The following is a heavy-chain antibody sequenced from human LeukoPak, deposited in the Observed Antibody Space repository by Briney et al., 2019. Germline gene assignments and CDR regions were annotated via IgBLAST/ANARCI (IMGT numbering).Heavy chain of an antibody. CDR1: GGSFSGYY. Sequence: SETLSLTCAVYGGSFSGYYWSWIRQPPGKGLEWIVEINHSGSTNYNPSLKSRVTISVDTSKNQFSLKLSSVTAADTAVYYCARKCIAARTYYYYGMDVWGQGTTVTVSS. V-gene: IGHV4-34*01. D-gene: IGHD6-6*01. J-gene: IGHJ6*02. CDR3: ARKCIAARTYYYYGMDV. CDR2: INHSGST.